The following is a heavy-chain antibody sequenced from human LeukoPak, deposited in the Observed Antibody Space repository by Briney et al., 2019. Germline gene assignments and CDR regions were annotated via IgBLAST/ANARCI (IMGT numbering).Heavy chain of an antibody. J-gene: IGHJ4*02. CDR1: GFIFSRYT. Sequence: PGGSLRLSCAASGFIFSRYTLHWVRQAPGKGLEWVSMISFDGSTKDYADSVKGRFTISRDNSKNTLDLQMTSLRTEDTAVYYCAKGIEGYGSGNPYFDYWGQGTLVTVSS. CDR3: AKGIEGYGSGNPYFDY. D-gene: IGHD3-10*01. CDR2: ISFDGSTK. V-gene: IGHV3-30-3*01.